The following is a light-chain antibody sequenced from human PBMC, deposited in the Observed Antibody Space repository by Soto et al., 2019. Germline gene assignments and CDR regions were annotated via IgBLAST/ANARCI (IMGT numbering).Light chain of an antibody. J-gene: IGLJ2*01. V-gene: IGLV1-47*02. CDR3: AAWDDSLSGHVV. CDR2: SNN. CDR1: SGDIGSYNR. Sequence: QSVLTQPASVSGSPGQSITISCTGTSGDIGSYNRVSWYQQHPGKAPKLLIYSNNQRPSGVPDRFSGSKSGTSASLAISGLRSDDESDYYCAAWDDSLSGHVVFGGGTQLTVL.